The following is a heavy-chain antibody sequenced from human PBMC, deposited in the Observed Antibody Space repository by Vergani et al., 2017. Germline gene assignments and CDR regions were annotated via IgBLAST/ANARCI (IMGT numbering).Heavy chain of an antibody. CDR2: IYPADSDT. D-gene: IGHD1-1*01. V-gene: IGHV5-51*01. Sequence: EVEKGKSGPELRKPGESLKISCKGSEYSFGNYWIGWVRQMPGKGLEWMGIIYPADSDTRYSPSFQGQVTISADKSISTAFLQWDSLKASDTALYYCARHTTYTDSRGQGTLVTVSS. J-gene: IGHJ4*02. CDR3: ARHTTYTDS. CDR1: EYSFGNYW.